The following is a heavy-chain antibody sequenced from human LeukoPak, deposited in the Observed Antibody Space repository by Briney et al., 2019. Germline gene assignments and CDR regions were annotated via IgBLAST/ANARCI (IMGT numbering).Heavy chain of an antibody. Sequence: GESLKISCKGSGYRFTSYWIGWVRQMPGKGLEWMGIIYPGDSDTRYSPSFQGQVTISADKSISTAYLQWSSLKASDTAMYYCPRPTYDYGDYSGYYMDVWGKGTTVTVSS. CDR3: PRPTYDYGDYSGYYMDV. V-gene: IGHV5-51*01. CDR2: IYPGDSDT. D-gene: IGHD4-17*01. CDR1: GYRFTSYW. J-gene: IGHJ6*03.